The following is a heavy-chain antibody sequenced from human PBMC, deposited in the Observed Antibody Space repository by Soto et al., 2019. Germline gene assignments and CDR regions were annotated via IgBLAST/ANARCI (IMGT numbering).Heavy chain of an antibody. Sequence: SETLSLTCTFSGCSISSYYWSWIRQPPGKGLEWIGYIYYSGSTNYNPSLKSRVTISVDTSKNQFSLKLSSVTAADTAVYYCARLGPRRVNLFDPWGQGTLVTVSS. V-gene: IGHV4-59*08. CDR3: ARLGPRRVNLFDP. D-gene: IGHD1-1*01. CDR2: IYYSGST. J-gene: IGHJ5*02. CDR1: GCSISSYY.